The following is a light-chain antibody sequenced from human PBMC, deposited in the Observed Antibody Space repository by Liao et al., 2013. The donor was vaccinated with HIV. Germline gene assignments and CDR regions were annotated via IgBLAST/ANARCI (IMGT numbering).Light chain of an antibody. J-gene: IGLJ2*01. CDR3: QVWDTNTAHWV. CDR2: NDR. Sequence: SYELTQPPSVSVAPGKTATLSCEGNNIGGKSVHWYQQKPGQAPVLVIYNDRDRPSGIPERFSGSKSGNTATLTINRVEAGDEADFYCQVWDTNTAHWVFGGGTKLTVL. V-gene: IGLV3-21*04. CDR1: NIGGKS.